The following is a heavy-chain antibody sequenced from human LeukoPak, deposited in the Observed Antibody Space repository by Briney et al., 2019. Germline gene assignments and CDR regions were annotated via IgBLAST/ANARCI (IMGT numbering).Heavy chain of an antibody. CDR2: ISGSGGST. V-gene: IGHV3-23*01. D-gene: IGHD3-9*01. J-gene: IGHJ5*02. CDR3: AIGVRYFDSPFDP. Sequence: PGGSLRLSCAASGFDLNTYEMNWVRQAPGKGLEWVSAISGSGGSTYYADSVKGRFTISRDNSKNTLYLQMNSLRAEDTAVYYCAIGVRYFDSPFDPWGQGTLVTVSS. CDR1: GFDLNTYE.